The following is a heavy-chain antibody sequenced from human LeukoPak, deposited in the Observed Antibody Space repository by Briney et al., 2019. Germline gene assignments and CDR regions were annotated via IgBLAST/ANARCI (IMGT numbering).Heavy chain of an antibody. CDR3: AKDILLAGDGSRGYYFGY. Sequence: GGSLRLSCAASGFTFSRCGMHWVRQAPGEGLEWVVVISYDGSNKWYADSVKGRFSISRDNSKNTLYLQMHSLRPEDTAVYYCAKDILLAGDGSRGYYFGYWGQGALVTVSS. J-gene: IGHJ4*02. V-gene: IGHV3-30*18. CDR1: GFTFSRCG. D-gene: IGHD5-24*01. CDR2: ISYDGSNK.